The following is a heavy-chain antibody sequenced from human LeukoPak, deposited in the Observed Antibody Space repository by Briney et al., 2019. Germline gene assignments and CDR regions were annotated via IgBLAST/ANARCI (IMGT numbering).Heavy chain of an antibody. CDR3: ARVKIREFDY. CDR2: ISYDGSNK. J-gene: IGHJ4*02. V-gene: IGHV3-30*01. D-gene: IGHD3-10*01. Sequence: VRQAPGXXXXGVAVISYDGSNKYYADSVKGRFTISRDNSKNTLYLQMNSLRAEDTAVYYCARVKIREFDYWGQGTLVTVSS.